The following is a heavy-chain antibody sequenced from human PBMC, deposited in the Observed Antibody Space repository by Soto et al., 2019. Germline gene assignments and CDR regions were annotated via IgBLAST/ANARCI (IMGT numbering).Heavy chain of an antibody. V-gene: IGHV4-34*01. Sequence: QVRLQQWGAGLLKPSETLSLTCAVYGASFSDSYWNWIRQPPGKGLEWIGEINHSGSTIYNTSLESRVTISLDTSRKQLTLKMRSATEADTAVYYCARQLPSRYFDLWGRGTPVTVSS. CDR3: ARQLPSRYFDL. J-gene: IGHJ2*01. CDR2: INHSGST. CDR1: GASFSDSY. D-gene: IGHD3-10*01.